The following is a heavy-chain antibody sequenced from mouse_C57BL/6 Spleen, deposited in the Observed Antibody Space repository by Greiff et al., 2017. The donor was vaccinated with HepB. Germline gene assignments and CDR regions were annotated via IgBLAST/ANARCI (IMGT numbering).Heavy chain of an antibody. CDR1: GYTFTDYY. CDR2: INPNNGGT. J-gene: IGHJ4*01. Sequence: EVQLQQSGPELVKPGASVKISCKASGYTFTDYYMNWVKQSHGKSLEWIGDINPNNGGTSYNQKFKGKATLTVDKSSSTAYMELRSRTSEDSAVYDCARRGYYGSSYDDAMDYWGQGTSVTVSS. CDR3: ARRGYYGSSYDDAMDY. V-gene: IGHV1-26*01. D-gene: IGHD1-1*01.